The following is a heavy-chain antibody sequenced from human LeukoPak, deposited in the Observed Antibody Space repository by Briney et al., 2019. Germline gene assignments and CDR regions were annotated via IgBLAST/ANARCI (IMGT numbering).Heavy chain of an antibody. V-gene: IGHV1-2*02. CDR1: GYTFTGYY. J-gene: IGHJ4*02. CDR3: ARDRSRIGAAGISAPYY. CDR2: INPNSGGT. D-gene: IGHD6-13*01. Sequence: GASVKVSCKASGYTFTGYYMHWVRQAPGQGLEWMGWINPNSGGTNYAQKFQGRVTMTRDTSISTAYMELSRLRSDDTAVYYCARDRSRIGAAGISAPYYWGQGTLVTVSS.